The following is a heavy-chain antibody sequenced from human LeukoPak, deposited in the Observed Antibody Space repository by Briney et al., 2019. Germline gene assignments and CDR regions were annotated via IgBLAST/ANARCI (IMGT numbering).Heavy chain of an antibody. V-gene: IGHV4-38-2*02. CDR1: GYSISSGYY. CDR3: ARVNYDSSGYSGAFDI. D-gene: IGHD3-22*01. Sequence: SETLSLTCTVSGYSISSGYYWGWIRQPPGKGLEWIGSIYHSGSTYYNPSLKSRVTISVDTSKNQFSLKLSSVTAADTAVYYCARVNYDSSGYSGAFDIWGQGTMVAVSS. CDR2: IYHSGST. J-gene: IGHJ3*02.